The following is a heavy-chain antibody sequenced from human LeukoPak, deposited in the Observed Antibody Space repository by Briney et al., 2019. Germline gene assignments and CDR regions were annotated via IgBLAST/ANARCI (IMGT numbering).Heavy chain of an antibody. CDR3: ARVPGGMEWSDFDY. V-gene: IGHV3-21*06. J-gene: IGHJ4*02. CDR1: GFTFSHFS. D-gene: IGHD3-3*01. CDR2: ISSSSSDI. Sequence: GGSLRLSCEASGFTFSHFSMNWVRQAPGKGLEWVSSISSSSSDIYYADSVKGRFTISRDNIKNSLYQQMNSLRAEDTAVYYCARVPGGMEWSDFDYWGQGTLVTVSS.